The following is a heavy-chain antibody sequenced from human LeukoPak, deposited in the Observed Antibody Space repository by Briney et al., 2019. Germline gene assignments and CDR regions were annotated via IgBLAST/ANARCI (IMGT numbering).Heavy chain of an antibody. Sequence: PGGSLRLSCVASGFTVSSNSMNWVRQAPGKGLEWVSILFSGGSALYADFVKGRFTISRDNSKNTLYLQMNSLRAEDTAVYYCARFHRGWYFDYWGQGTLVTVSS. CDR1: GFTVSSNS. D-gene: IGHD2-15*01. J-gene: IGHJ4*02. CDR3: ARFHRGWYFDY. V-gene: IGHV3-53*01. CDR2: LFSGGSA.